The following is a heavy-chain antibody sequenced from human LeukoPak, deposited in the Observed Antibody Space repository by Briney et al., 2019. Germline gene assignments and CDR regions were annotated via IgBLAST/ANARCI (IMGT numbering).Heavy chain of an antibody. Sequence: ASVKVSCKATGYTFTSYDINWVRQATGQGFEWMGWMNPNSGNTGYAQKLQGRVTMTTDTSTSTAYMELRSLRSDDTAVYYCARAIHIAAPDYWGQGTLVTVSS. CDR3: ARAIHIAAPDY. D-gene: IGHD6-13*01. CDR1: GYTFTSYD. CDR2: MNPNSGNT. V-gene: IGHV1-8*01. J-gene: IGHJ4*02.